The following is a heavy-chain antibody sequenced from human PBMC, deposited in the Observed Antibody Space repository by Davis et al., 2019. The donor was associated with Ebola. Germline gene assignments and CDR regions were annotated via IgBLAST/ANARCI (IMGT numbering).Heavy chain of an antibody. V-gene: IGHV4-39*01. CDR2: INYSGTT. Sequence: MPSETLSLTCTVSGGSLSSGSHYWAWIRQPPGKGLEWIGSINYSGTTYYNPSLKSRVIIYVDTSKNQFSLRLISVTAADAAVYYCARRGDSSGYSMRAYDIWGQGTMVTVSS. D-gene: IGHD3-22*01. CDR3: ARRGDSSGYSMRAYDI. J-gene: IGHJ3*02. CDR1: GGSLSSGSHY.